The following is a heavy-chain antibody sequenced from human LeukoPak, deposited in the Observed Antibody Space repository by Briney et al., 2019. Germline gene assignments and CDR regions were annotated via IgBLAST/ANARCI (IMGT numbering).Heavy chain of an antibody. J-gene: IGHJ5*02. D-gene: IGHD3-22*01. V-gene: IGHV4-34*01. Sequence: SETLSLTCAVYGGSFSGYYWSWIRQPPGKGLEWIGEINHSGSTNYNPSLKSRVTISVDTSKNQFSLKLSSVTAADTAVYYCARGKVSKITMRTTGVGRRFDPWGQGTLVTVSS. CDR1: GGSFSGYY. CDR2: INHSGST. CDR3: ARGKVSKITMRTTGVGRRFDP.